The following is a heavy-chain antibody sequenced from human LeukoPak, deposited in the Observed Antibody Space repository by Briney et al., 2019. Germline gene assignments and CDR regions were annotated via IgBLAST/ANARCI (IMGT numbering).Heavy chain of an antibody. CDR1: GGSIITSSYH. V-gene: IGHV4-39*01. D-gene: IGHD3-9*01. Sequence: SETLSLTCIVSGGSIITSSYHWGWIRQSPGKGLEWIGSIYYSGRTYYNPSLHSRVTISVDTPKNQFSLRLSSVTAAGTAVYYCARQKYDVLTGLLDYWGQGNLVIVSS. J-gene: IGHJ4*02. CDR3: ARQKYDVLTGLLDY. CDR2: IYYSGRT.